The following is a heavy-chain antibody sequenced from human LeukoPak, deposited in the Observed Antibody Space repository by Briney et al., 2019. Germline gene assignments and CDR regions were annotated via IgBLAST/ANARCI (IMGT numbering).Heavy chain of an antibody. J-gene: IGHJ4*02. V-gene: IGHV3-21*01. D-gene: IGHD4-11*01. CDR2: VSSSSGYT. CDR3: AREIVSSNSFDY. CDR1: GFTFSSYS. Sequence: PGGSLRLSCAASGFTFSSYSMNWVRQAPEKGLEWVASVSSSSGYTYYADSVKGRFTISRDNAKNSLYLQMDSLRAQDTAVYYCAREIVSSNSFDYWGQGTLLTVSS.